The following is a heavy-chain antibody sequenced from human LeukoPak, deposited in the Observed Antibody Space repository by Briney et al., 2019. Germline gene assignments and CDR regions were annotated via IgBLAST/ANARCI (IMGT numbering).Heavy chain of an antibody. CDR2: ISVYNGHT. CDR3: ARGGRWELPRPYAFDI. J-gene: IGHJ3*02. Sequence: ASVKVSCKASAYTFTSYGISWVRQAPGQGLEWMGWISVYNGHTNYAQNLQGRVTMTTDTSTSTAYMELRSLRSDDTAVYYCARGGRWELPRPYAFDIWGQGTMVTVSS. V-gene: IGHV1-18*01. D-gene: IGHD1-26*01. CDR1: AYTFTSYG.